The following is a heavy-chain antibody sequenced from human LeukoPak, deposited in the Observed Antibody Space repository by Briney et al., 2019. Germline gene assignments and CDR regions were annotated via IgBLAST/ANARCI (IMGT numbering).Heavy chain of an antibody. Sequence: SVKVSCKASGGTFSSYAISWVRQAPGQGLEWMGGIIPIFGTANYAQKFQGRVTITADESTSTAYMELSSLRSEDTAVYYCARERRGVVVPAYYFDYWGQGTLVTVSS. CDR2: IIPIFGTA. V-gene: IGHV1-69*13. CDR1: GGTFSSYA. CDR3: ARERRGVVVPAYYFDY. J-gene: IGHJ4*02. D-gene: IGHD2-2*01.